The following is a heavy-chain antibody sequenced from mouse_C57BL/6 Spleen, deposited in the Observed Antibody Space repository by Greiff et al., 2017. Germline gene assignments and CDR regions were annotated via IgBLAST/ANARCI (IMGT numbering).Heavy chain of an antibody. CDR3: ARDTDDYDAFDY. CDR1: GFTFSSYA. CDR2: ISDGGSYT. D-gene: IGHD2-4*01. V-gene: IGHV5-4*01. Sequence: VQLKESGGGLVKPGGSLKLSCAASGFTFSSYAMSWVRQTPEKRLEWVATISDGGSYTYYPDNVKGRFTISRDNAKNNLYLQMSHLKSEDTAMYYCARDTDDYDAFDYWGQGTTLTVSS. J-gene: IGHJ2*01.